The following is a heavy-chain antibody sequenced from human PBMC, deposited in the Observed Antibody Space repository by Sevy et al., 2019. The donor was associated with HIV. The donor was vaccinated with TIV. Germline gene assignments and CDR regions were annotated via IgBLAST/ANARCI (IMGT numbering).Heavy chain of an antibody. CDR3: AGVVGYSSSWYEGWFDP. J-gene: IGHJ5*02. D-gene: IGHD6-13*01. CDR2: ISYDGSNK. CDR1: GFTFSSYA. V-gene: IGHV3-30*04. Sequence: GGSLRLSCAASGFTFSSYAMHWVRQAPGKGLEWVAVISYDGSNKYYADSVKGRFTISRDNSKNTLYLQMNSLRAEDTAVYYCAGVVGYSSSWYEGWFDPWGQGTLVTVSS.